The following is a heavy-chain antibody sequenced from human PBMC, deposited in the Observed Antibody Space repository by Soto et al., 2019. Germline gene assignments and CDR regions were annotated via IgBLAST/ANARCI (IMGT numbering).Heavy chain of an antibody. Sequence: GESLKISCKTSGYTFSKYWIGWVRQMPGKGLELMGIIYPGDSDTRYSPSFQGQVTISVDKSISTAYLQWSSLKASDSAMYYCARKRPFRSGWFSNWGQGTQVTVSS. CDR1: GYTFSKYW. CDR2: IYPGDSDT. J-gene: IGHJ4*02. D-gene: IGHD6-19*01. V-gene: IGHV5-51*01. CDR3: ARKRPFRSGWFSN.